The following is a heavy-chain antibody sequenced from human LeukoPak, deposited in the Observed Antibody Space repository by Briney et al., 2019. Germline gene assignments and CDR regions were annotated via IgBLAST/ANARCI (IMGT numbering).Heavy chain of an antibody. V-gene: IGHV4-59*01. J-gene: IGHJ5*02. CDR2: VAYSGAT. CDR3: ARTVSGYYFNA. Sequence: SETLSLTCTVSSGSTNGYYWSWIRQPPGKRLEWIGYVAYSGATNYNLSFKSRVTISLDTSKTQFSLKLSSVTAADTAFYYCARTVSGYYFNAWGPGTLVTVPS. D-gene: IGHD5-12*01. CDR1: SGSTNGYY.